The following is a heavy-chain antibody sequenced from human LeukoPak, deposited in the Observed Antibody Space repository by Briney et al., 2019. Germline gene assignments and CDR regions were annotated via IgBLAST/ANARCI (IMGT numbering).Heavy chain of an antibody. CDR3: ARGSNDYDFWSGSNDAFDV. CDR1: GFSFDTCA. CDR2: ISYDGSNE. D-gene: IGHD3-3*01. V-gene: IGHV3-30*01. J-gene: IGHJ3*01. Sequence: GGSLRLSCAASGFSFDTCALHWVRQAPGKGLDWVAIISYDGSNEYYADSVKGRFTFSRDNSKNTLHLQLNSLSAEDTAVYYCARGSNDYDFWSGSNDAFDVWGQGTMVTVSS.